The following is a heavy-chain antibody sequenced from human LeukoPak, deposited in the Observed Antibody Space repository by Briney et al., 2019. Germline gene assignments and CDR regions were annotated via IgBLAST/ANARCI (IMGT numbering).Heavy chain of an antibody. Sequence: GGSLRLSCAASGFTFSSYWMSWVRQAPGKGLEWVANIKHDGSEKNYVDSVKGRFTISRDNAKNSLYLQMNSLRAEDTAVYYCAKGVATVTTQPFDYWGQGTLVTVSS. V-gene: IGHV3-7*03. D-gene: IGHD4-11*01. CDR1: GFTFSSYW. CDR3: AKGVATVTTQPFDY. CDR2: IKHDGSEK. J-gene: IGHJ4*02.